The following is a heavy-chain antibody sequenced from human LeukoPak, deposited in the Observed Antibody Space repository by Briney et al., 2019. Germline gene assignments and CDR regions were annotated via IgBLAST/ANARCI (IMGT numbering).Heavy chain of an antibody. J-gene: IGHJ4*02. V-gene: IGHV4-34*01. D-gene: IGHD3-3*01. CDR2: INHSGST. CDR1: GGSFSGYY. Sequence: PSETLSLTCAVYGGSFSGYYWRWIRQPPAKGLAWIGEINHSGSTNYHPSLKSRVTISVDTSKNQFSLKLSSVTAADTAVCYCARIWDDFWSGRNTDYWGQGTLVTVSS. CDR3: ARIWDDFWSGRNTDY.